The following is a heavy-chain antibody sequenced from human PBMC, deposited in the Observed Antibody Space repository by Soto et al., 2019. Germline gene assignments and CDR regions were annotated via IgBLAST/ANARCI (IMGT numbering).Heavy chain of an antibody. CDR1: GYTFTSYG. Sequence: ASVKVSCTASGYTFTSYGISWVRQAPGQWFEWMGWISAYNGNTNYAQKLQGRVTMTTDTSTSTAYMELRSLRSDDTAVYYCAREQISGWQSDYWGQGTLVTVSS. CDR3: AREQISGWQSDY. J-gene: IGHJ4*02. CDR2: ISAYNGNT. V-gene: IGHV1-18*01. D-gene: IGHD6-19*01.